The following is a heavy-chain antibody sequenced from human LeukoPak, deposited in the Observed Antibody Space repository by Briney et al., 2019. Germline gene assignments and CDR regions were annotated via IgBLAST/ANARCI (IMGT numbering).Heavy chain of an antibody. J-gene: IGHJ4*02. D-gene: IGHD3-22*01. CDR1: GGSISSYY. V-gene: IGHV4-59*08. CDR3: ARHTVYYYDSSGYLPYFDY. Sequence: SETLSLTCAVSGGSISSYYWSWIRQPPGKGLEWIGYIYYSGSTNYNPSLKSRVTISVDTSKNQFSLKLISVTAADTAVYYCARHTVYYYDSSGYLPYFDYWGQGTLVTVSS. CDR2: IYYSGST.